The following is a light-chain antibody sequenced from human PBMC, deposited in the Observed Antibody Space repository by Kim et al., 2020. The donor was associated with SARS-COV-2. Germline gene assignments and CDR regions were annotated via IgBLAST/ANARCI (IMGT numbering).Light chain of an antibody. CDR2: DAS. V-gene: IGKV1-33*01. Sequence: DIQMTQSPSSLSASVGDRVTITCQASQDINNYLNWYQHKPGKAPKLLIYDASNLETGVPPRFSGSGFGTDFTLTISSLQPEDIATYYCQQYGDLPVLGTFGQGTKVDIK. CDR1: QDINNY. J-gene: IGKJ1*01. CDR3: QQYGDLPVLGT.